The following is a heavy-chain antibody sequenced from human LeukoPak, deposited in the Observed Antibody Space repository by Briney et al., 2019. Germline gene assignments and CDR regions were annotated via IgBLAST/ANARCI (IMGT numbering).Heavy chain of an antibody. D-gene: IGHD3-10*01. CDR3: ARGRVEPGTYYFDY. CDR1: GFTVSSNY. Sequence: GGSLRLSCAASGFTVSSNYMSWVRQAPGEGLEWVSVIYSGGSTYYADSVKGRFTISRDNSKNTLYLQMNSLRAEDTAVYYCARGRVEPGTYYFDYWGQGTLVTVSS. CDR2: IYSGGST. J-gene: IGHJ4*02. V-gene: IGHV3-53*01.